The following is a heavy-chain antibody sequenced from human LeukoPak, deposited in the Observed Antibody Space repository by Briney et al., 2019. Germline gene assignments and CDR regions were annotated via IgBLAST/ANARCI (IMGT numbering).Heavy chain of an antibody. V-gene: IGHV1-18*01. D-gene: IGHD3-22*01. J-gene: IGHJ4*02. CDR1: GYTFTSYG. CDR2: ISAYNGNT. CDR3: ARGGDLYYYDSSGYYDY. Sequence: ASVKVSCKASGYTFTSYGISWVRQAPGQGLEWMGWISAYNGNTNYAQKLQGRVTMTTDTSTSTAHMELRSLRSDDTAVYYCARGGDLYYYDSSGYYDYWGQGTLVTVSS.